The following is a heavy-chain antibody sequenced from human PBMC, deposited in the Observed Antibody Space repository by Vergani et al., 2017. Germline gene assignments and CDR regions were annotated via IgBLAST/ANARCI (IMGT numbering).Heavy chain of an antibody. CDR2: INPTGGAT. D-gene: IGHD1-26*01. J-gene: IGHJ5*02. CDR1: GYIFSTYY. Sequence: QVQLVQSGAAVMRPGASVKVSCKASGYIFSTYYIHWVRQAPGQGLEWMGTINPTGGATTYSQKFQGRVTMTRDSSATTVYMELSSLRSEDTAVYFCARGVGYCSLSSCPGLDPWGQGVLVTVSP. V-gene: IGHV1-46*01. CDR3: ARGVGYCSLSSCPGLDP.